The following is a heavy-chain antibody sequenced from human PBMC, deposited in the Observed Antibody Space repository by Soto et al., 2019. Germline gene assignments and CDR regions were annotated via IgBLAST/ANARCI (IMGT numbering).Heavy chain of an antibody. Sequence: GESLKISCTGSGFTFTTYYIALVLLMPGRGLDWMGIIYPGDSDTRYNSSFEGQVTISADKSISTAYLQWKSLKASDTAIYYCARHRREWHNQYYYYYGMDVWGQGTTVTVSS. CDR1: GFTFTTYY. CDR2: IYPGDSDT. J-gene: IGHJ6*02. D-gene: IGHD3-3*01. V-gene: IGHV5-51*01. CDR3: ARHRREWHNQYYYYYGMDV.